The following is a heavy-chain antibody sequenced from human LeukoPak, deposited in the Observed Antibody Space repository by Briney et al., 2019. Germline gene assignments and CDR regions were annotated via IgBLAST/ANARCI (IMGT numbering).Heavy chain of an antibody. V-gene: IGHV4-4*07. Sequence: SETLSLTXSVSGGSISSYYWSWIRQPAGKGREWIGRIYTTGNTDYNPSLKSRVTMSVDTSKNQFSLNLSSVTAADTAVYYCARDARGWSGFDYWGQGTLVTVSS. CDR2: IYTTGNT. CDR1: GGSISSYY. J-gene: IGHJ4*02. D-gene: IGHD3-3*01. CDR3: ARDARGWSGFDY.